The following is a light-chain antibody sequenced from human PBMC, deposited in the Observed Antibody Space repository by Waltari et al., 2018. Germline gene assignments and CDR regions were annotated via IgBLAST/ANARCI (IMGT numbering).Light chain of an antibody. Sequence: QSAPTQPASVSGSPGQSITISCTGIDSDLGSYNYVSWYRQTPGKAPEVIIYDFTGRPPGVSSRLAGSKSGKTASLTISGLQAEDEGQYYCTSYTTTRLTFGGGTKLTV. CDR2: DFT. CDR3: TSYTTTRLT. CDR1: DSDLGSYNY. J-gene: IGLJ2*01. V-gene: IGLV2-14*01.